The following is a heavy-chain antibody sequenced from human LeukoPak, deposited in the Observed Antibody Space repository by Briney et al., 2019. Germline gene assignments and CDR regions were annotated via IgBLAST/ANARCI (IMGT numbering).Heavy chain of an antibody. J-gene: IGHJ4*02. V-gene: IGHV4-61*01. D-gene: IGHD6-13*01. CDR1: GGSVSSGSYY. CDR3: ARGREYSSSWYALGY. CDR2: IYYSGST. Sequence: SETLSLTCTVSGGSVSSGSYYWSWIRQPPGKGLEWIGYIYYSGSTNYNPSLKSRVTISVDTSKNQFSLKLSSVTAADTAVYYCARGREYSSSWYALGYWGQGTLVTVSS.